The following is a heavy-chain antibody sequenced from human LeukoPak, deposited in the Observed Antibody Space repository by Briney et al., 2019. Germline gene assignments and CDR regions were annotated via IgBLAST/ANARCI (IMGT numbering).Heavy chain of an antibody. V-gene: IGHV3-43*02. CDR2: ISGDGGST. CDR3: AKDKGGYSYERHFDY. CDR1: GFTFDDYA. J-gene: IGHJ4*02. Sequence: GGSLRLSCAASGFTFDDYAMHWVRQAPGKGLEWVSLISGDGGSTYYADSVKGRFTISRDNSKKSLYLQMNSLRTEDTALYYCAKDKGGYSYERHFDYWGQGTLVTVSS. D-gene: IGHD5-18*01.